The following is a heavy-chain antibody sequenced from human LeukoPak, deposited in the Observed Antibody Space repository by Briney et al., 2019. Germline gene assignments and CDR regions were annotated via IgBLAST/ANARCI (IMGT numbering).Heavy chain of an antibody. CDR2: NKHSGST. CDR3: ARGTNCSGGSCYPKQASKRFDY. CDR1: GGAFSGFY. Sequence: SETLSPTRAVYGGAFSGFYWGWIRPPPGEGLGWIGGNKHSGSTNYNPSLKSRVTISVDTSKNQFSLKLSSVTAADTAVYYCARGTNCSGGSCYPKQASKRFDYWGQGTLVTVSS. J-gene: IGHJ4*02. D-gene: IGHD2-15*01. V-gene: IGHV4-34*01.